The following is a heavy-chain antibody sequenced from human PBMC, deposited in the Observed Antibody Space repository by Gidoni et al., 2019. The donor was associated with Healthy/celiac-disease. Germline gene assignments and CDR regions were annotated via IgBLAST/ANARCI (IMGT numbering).Heavy chain of an antibody. CDR1: GFTFSSYG. V-gene: IGHV3-33*01. Sequence: QVQLVESGGGVVQPGRSLRLSCAASGFTFSSYGLHWVRQAPGKGLEWVAVIWYDGSNKYYADSVKGRFTISRDNSKNTLYLQMNSLRAEDTAVYYCARDRAVTTSTVGYYYYGMDVWGQGTTVTVSS. CDR3: ARDRAVTTSTVGYYYYGMDV. J-gene: IGHJ6*02. CDR2: IWYDGSNK. D-gene: IGHD4-17*01.